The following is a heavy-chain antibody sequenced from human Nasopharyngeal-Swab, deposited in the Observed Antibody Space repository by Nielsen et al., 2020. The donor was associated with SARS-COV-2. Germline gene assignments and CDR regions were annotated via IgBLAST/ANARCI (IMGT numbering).Heavy chain of an antibody. D-gene: IGHD3-3*01. CDR1: GFTFSSYG. CDR2: ISYGGSNK. Sequence: GESLKISCAASGFTFSSYGMHWVRQAPGKGLEWVAVISYGGSNKYYADSVKGRFTISRDNSKNTLYLQMNSLRAEDTAVYYCAKEDMDDFWSAGFDYWGLGTLVTVSS. V-gene: IGHV3-30*18. CDR3: AKEDMDDFWSAGFDY. J-gene: IGHJ4*02.